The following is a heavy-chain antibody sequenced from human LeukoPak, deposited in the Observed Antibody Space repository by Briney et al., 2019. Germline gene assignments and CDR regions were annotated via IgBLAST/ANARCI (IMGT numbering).Heavy chain of an antibody. V-gene: IGHV4-34*01. J-gene: IGHJ6*02. CDR2: ISHSGST. CDR1: GGSFSGYY. Sequence: PSETLSLTCAVYGGSFSGYYWSWLRQPPGKGLEWIGEISHSGSTNYNPSLKSRVTISVDTSKNQFSLKLSSVTAADTAVYYCARGEQKPGTIFGVVIKGRYYYGMDIWGQGTTVTVSS. D-gene: IGHD3-3*01. CDR3: ARGEQKPGTIFGVVIKGRYYYGMDI.